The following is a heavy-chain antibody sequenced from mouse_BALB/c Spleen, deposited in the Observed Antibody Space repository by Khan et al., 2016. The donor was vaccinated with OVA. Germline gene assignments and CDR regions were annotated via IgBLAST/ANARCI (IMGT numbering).Heavy chain of an antibody. CDR2: MSSGGSFT. CDR1: GFIFSSYG. V-gene: IGHV5-6*01. J-gene: IGHJ4*01. CDR3: SRFITTTTGDYYGMDY. D-gene: IGHD1-2*01. Sequence: EVELVESGGDLVKPGGSLKLSCAASGFIFSSYGMSWVRQTPDKRLEWVATMSSGGSFTYYLESVKGRFTISRDNAKNTLHLQVNSLKSEDTAMYYCSRFITTTTGDYYGMDYWGQGTSVTVSS.